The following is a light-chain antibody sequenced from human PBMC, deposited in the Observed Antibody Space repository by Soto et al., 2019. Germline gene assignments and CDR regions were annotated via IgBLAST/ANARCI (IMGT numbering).Light chain of an antibody. CDR2: GAS. V-gene: IGKV3-15*01. CDR3: QQRSKWPLT. J-gene: IGKJ4*01. Sequence: EIVMTQSPATLSVSPGERATLSCRASQSVNINLAWYQQKPGQAPRLLMYGASTRATGIPARFSGSGSGTEFTIIISRLEPEDFEVYYCQQRSKWPLTFGGGTKVDIK. CDR1: QSVNIN.